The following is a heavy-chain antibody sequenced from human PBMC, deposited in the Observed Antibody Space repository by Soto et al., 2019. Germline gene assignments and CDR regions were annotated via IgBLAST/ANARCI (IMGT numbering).Heavy chain of an antibody. CDR1: GGTFSSYA. V-gene: IGHV1-69*01. CDR2: IIPIFGTA. D-gene: IGHD6-13*01. CDR3: ARENVKAGYSSSWYVDY. Sequence: QVQLVQSGAEVKKPGSSVKVSCKASGGTFSSYAISWVRQAPGQGLEWMGGIIPIFGTANYAQKFQGRVTITADESTSTDYMELSSLRSEDTAVYYCARENVKAGYSSSWYVDYWGQGTLVTVSS. J-gene: IGHJ4*02.